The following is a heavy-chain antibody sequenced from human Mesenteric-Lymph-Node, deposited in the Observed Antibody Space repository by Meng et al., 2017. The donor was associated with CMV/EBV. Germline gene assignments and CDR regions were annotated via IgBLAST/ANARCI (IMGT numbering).Heavy chain of an antibody. J-gene: IGHJ1*01. CDR1: GFSLNSAGVA. Sequence: SGPTLVKPTQTLTLTCTFSGFSLNSAGVAVGWLRQPPGKAPQWLALIYWNDDKRYSPSLRGRLTISKDTSDNRVVLTMTNVDPVDTATYYCAHRPPPMELELGYFHHWGPGTLVTVSS. D-gene: IGHD1-7*01. V-gene: IGHV2-5*01. CDR3: AHRPPPMELELGYFHH. CDR2: IYWNDDK.